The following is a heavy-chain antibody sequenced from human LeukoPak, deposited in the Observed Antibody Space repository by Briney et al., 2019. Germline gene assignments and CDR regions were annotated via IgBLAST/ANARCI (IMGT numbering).Heavy chain of an antibody. V-gene: IGHV4-31*03. D-gene: IGHD6-19*01. CDR2: IYYSGST. Sequence: SETLSLTCTVSGGSISSGGYYWSWIRQHPGKGLEWIGYIYYSGSTYYNPSLKSRVTISVDTSKNQFSLKLSSVTAADTAVYYCAVRAVAGTMYYFDYWGQGTLVTVSS. CDR1: GGSISSGGYY. CDR3: AVRAVAGTMYYFDY. J-gene: IGHJ4*02.